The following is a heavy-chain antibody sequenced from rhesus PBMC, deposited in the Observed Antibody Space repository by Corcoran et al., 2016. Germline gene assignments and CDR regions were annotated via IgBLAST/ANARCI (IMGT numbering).Heavy chain of an antibody. CDR2: IYWDDDK. D-gene: IGHD1-44*02. Sequence: QVTLKESGPALVTPTQTLTLTCTFSGFSISTRGIGLGCILQPPGKALEWLALIYWDDDKYYSTSLKSRLTISKDTSKNQVVLTMTNMDPVDTATYYCARSPYSGSFTLVLFDYWGQGVLVTVSS. CDR1: GFSISTRGIG. J-gene: IGHJ4*01. V-gene: IGHV2-174*01. CDR3: ARSPYSGSFTLVLFDY.